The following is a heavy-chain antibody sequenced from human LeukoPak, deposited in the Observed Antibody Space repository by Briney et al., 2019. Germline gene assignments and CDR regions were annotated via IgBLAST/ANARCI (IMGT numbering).Heavy chain of an antibody. CDR3: ASFPPYMVRTDAFDI. CDR1: GFTLSSYS. J-gene: IGHJ3*02. CDR2: ISRSSAYI. Sequence: GGSLRLSCAASGFTLSSYSMNWVRQAPGKGLEGVSSISRSSAYIYDADSVKGRVTISRDNAKHSLYLQMNSLRAEDTAVYYCASFPPYMVRTDAFDIWGQGTMVTVSS. D-gene: IGHD3-10*01. V-gene: IGHV3-21*01.